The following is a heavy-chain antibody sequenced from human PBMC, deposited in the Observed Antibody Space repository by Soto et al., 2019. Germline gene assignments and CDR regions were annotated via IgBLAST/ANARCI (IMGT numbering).Heavy chain of an antibody. Sequence: GESLKISCKGSGYSFTSYWIAWVRQMPGKGLECMGIIYPGDSDTRYSPSFEGQVTISADKSINTAYLQWSSLKASDSAMYYCARKFHTSGWYEHWGQGTLVTVSS. D-gene: IGHD6-19*01. CDR3: ARKFHTSGWYEH. CDR1: GYSFTSYW. J-gene: IGHJ5*02. CDR2: IYPGDSDT. V-gene: IGHV5-51*01.